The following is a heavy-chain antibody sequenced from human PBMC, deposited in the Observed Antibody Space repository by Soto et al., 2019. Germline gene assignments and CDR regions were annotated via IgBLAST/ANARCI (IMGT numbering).Heavy chain of an antibody. CDR1: GYTFTTYD. CDR3: ARRKERSGPHYFDY. D-gene: IGHD6-25*01. J-gene: IGHJ4*02. Sequence: EASVKVSCKASGYTFTTYDVSWVRQASGQGLEWMGWMNPSNGNTGYAQKFQGRVTMTRNTSISTVYMELSGLRPDDTAVYYCARRKERSGPHYFDYWGQGTRVTVSS. CDR2: MNPSNGNT. V-gene: IGHV1-8*02.